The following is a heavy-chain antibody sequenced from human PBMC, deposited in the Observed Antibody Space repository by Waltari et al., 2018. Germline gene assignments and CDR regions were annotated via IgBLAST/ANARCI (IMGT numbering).Heavy chain of an antibody. D-gene: IGHD3-22*01. J-gene: IGHJ4*02. Sequence: HVQLQESGPGLVKPSETLSLTCTVSCDFPSADHLTWLRQAPGKGLEWIAYLRNTGGTKCTPSLESRVTVSAVTSKKQFSLRLTSVTAADTAVYYCARLPTKYYDSMGWGFFDQWGQGILVTVSS. CDR3: ARLPTKYYDSMGWGFFDQ. CDR1: CDFPSADH. CDR2: LRNTGGT. V-gene: IGHV4-59*08.